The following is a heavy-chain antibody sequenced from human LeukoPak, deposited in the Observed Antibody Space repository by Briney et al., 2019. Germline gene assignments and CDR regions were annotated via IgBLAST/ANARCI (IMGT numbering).Heavy chain of an antibody. CDR2: ISSNGGST. CDR1: GFTFSNYV. D-gene: IGHD3-22*01. J-gene: IGHJ1*01. Sequence: GGSLRLSCSASGFTFSNYVMYWVRQAPGKGLECVSGISSNGGSTYYADSVKGRFTISRDNSKNTLYLQMSSLRAEDTAVYYCVRDSYDNTGYEYFQHWGQGTLVTGSS. CDR3: VRDSYDNTGYEYFQH. V-gene: IGHV3-64D*08.